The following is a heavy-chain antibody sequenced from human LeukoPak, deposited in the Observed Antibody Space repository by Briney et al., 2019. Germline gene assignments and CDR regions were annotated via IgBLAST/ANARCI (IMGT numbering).Heavy chain of an antibody. J-gene: IGHJ4*02. D-gene: IGHD3-10*01. CDR2: INPDSGGT. V-gene: IGHV1-2*02. Sequence: ASVKVSCKASGYTFTSYAMNWVRQAPGQGLEWMGWINPDSGGTIYAQNFQGRVTMTRDTSISTAYMELSSLRSDDTAVYYCARDLGDTYGSVGDFDYWGQGTLVTVSS. CDR1: GYTFTSYA. CDR3: ARDLGDTYGSVGDFDY.